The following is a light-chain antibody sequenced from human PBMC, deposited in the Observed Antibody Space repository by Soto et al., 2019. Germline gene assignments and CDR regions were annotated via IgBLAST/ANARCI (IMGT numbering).Light chain of an antibody. J-gene: IGLJ2*01. CDR3: SAYAGSNKLV. CDR2: EVT. V-gene: IGLV2-8*01. CDR1: SRDVGAYVY. Sequence: QSALTQPSSASGSPGESVTMSCTGTSRDVGAYVYVSWFQQHPGKAPKLLIYEVTKRPSGVPDRFSGSRSGNTASLTVSGLQVEDEADYYGSAYAGSNKLVVGGGTKLTVL.